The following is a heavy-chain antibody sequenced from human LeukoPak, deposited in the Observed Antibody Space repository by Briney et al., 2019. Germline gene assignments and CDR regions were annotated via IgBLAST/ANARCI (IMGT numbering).Heavy chain of an antibody. CDR3: ATGQWRPAATLGY. J-gene: IGHJ4*02. CDR2: INAYIGST. CDR1: GYTFTSHG. Sequence: GASVKVSCKASGYTFTSHGFSWVRQAPGQGLEWMGWINAYIGSTNYAQKLQGRVTMTTDTSTSTAYMELRSLRSDDTAVYYCATGQWRPAATLGYWGQGTLVTVSS. V-gene: IGHV1-18*01. D-gene: IGHD2-2*01.